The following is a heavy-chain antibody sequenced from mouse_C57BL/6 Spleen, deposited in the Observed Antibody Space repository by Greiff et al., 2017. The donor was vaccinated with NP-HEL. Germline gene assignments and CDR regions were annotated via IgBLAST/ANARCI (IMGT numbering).Heavy chain of an antibody. CDR3: ARGTTVRLFDY. Sequence: DVMLVESGGGLVKPGGSLKLSCAASGFTFSDYGMHWVRQAPEKGLEWVAYISSGSSTIYYADTVKGRFTISRDNAKNTLFLQMTSLRSEDTAMDYCARGTTVRLFDYWGQGTTLTVSS. CDR2: ISSGSSTI. V-gene: IGHV5-17*01. J-gene: IGHJ2*01. D-gene: IGHD1-1*01. CDR1: GFTFSDYG.